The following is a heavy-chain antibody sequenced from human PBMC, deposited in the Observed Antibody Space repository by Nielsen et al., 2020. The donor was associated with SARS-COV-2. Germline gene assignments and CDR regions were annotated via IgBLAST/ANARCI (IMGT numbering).Heavy chain of an antibody. CDR1: GYTFKNYW. Sequence: GESLKISCKGSGYTFKNYWIVWVRQMPGKGLEWMGIIDPSDSDARYSPSFQGQVTISADKSINTAYLQWSSLKASDIAVYYCARHHRPDAFDIWGQGTMVTVSS. V-gene: IGHV5-51*01. CDR2: IDPSDSDA. CDR3: ARHHRPDAFDI. J-gene: IGHJ3*02.